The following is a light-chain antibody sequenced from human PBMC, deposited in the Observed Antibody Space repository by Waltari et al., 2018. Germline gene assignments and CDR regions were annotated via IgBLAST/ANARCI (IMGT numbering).Light chain of an antibody. CDR3: QQYDNL. Sequence: DIQMTQSPSSLSASVGDRVTITCPASQDINNYLNWYQQKPGKAPKLLIYDASNLETGVPSRFSGSGSGTDFTFTISSLQPEDIATCYCQQYDNLFGQGTRLEIK. CDR1: QDINNY. J-gene: IGKJ5*01. V-gene: IGKV1-33*01. CDR2: DAS.